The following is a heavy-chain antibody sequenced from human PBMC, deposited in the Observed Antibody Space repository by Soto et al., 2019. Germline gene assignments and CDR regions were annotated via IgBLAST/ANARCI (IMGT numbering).Heavy chain of an antibody. CDR1: GGSFIDYH. CDR2: VKDRGRT. Sequence: SETLSLTCGVYGGSFIDYHWSWVRQPPGKGLEWIGEVKDRGRTKYNPSLKSRVIISLDTPKSQLSLKLSAVTAADTAISYCARDGGAYDYSMDVWGQGTTVTVSS. CDR3: ARDGGAYDYSMDV. D-gene: IGHD6-25*01. J-gene: IGHJ6*02. V-gene: IGHV4-34*01.